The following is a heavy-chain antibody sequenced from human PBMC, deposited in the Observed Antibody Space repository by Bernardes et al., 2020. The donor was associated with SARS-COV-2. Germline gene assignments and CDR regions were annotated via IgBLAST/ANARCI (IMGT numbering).Heavy chain of an antibody. V-gene: IGHV1-8*01. CDR2: MTPNSGNT. CDR1: GYTFTAYD. D-gene: IGHD1-26*01. Sequence: ASVKVSCKASGYTFTAYDISWVRQATGQGLEWMGWMTPNSGNTGYAQKFQGRVTMTRDTSISTAYMELSSLTSEDTAVYFCAIIMVGPTNYYYYYGMDVWGQGTTVTVSS. J-gene: IGHJ6*02. CDR3: AIIMVGPTNYYYYYGMDV.